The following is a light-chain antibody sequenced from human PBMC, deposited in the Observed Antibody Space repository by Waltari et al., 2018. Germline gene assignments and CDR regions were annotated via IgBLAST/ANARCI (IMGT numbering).Light chain of an antibody. V-gene: IGLV2-14*01. CDR3: NSYTSSSTLWV. CDR2: DLT. CDR1: SSDVGGYNS. J-gene: IGLJ3*02. Sequence: QSALTQPASVSGSPGQSITISCTGTSSDVGGYNSVSWYQQHPGKAPKLMIYDLTQPPSGVSDRFSGSKSGNTASLTISGLQAEDEADYYCNSYTSSSTLWVFGGGTKLTVL.